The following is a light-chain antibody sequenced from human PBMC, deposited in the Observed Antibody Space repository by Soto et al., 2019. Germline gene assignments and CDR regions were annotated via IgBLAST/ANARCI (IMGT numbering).Light chain of an antibody. CDR1: SSDVGGHNY. CDR3: SSYAGNNNVV. CDR2: EVT. Sequence: QSALTQPPSASGSPGQSVTISCTGTSSDVGGHNYVSWYQQHPSKAPKLMIFEVTKRPSGVPDRFSGSKSGNTASLTVSGLQAEDEGNYYCSSYAGNNNVVFGGGTKPTVL. V-gene: IGLV2-8*01. J-gene: IGLJ2*01.